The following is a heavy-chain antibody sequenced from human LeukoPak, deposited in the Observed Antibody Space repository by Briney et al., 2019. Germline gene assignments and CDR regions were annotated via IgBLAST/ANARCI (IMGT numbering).Heavy chain of an antibody. CDR1: VFTVSSNS. J-gene: IGHJ4*02. D-gene: IGHD4/OR15-4a*01. CDR3: ARRAGAYSHPYDY. Sequence: PGGSLRLSCTVSVFTVSSNSMSWVRRAPGRGLEWVSFIYSDNTHYSDSVKDRFTISRDNSKNTLYLQINSLSAEDTAVYYCARRAGAYSHPYDYWGQGTLVTVSS. CDR2: IYSDNT. V-gene: IGHV3-53*01.